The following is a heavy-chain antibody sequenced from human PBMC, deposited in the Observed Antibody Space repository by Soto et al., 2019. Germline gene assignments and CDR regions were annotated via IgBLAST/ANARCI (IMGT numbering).Heavy chain of an antibody. CDR2: IWYDGSNK. V-gene: IGHV3-33*06. CDR1: GFTFSSYG. D-gene: IGHD4-17*01. J-gene: IGHJ4*02. Sequence: GGSLRLSCAASGFTFSSYGMHWVRQAPGKGLEWVAVIWYDGSNKYYADSVKGRFTISRDNSKKSLHLQMNSLRAEDTAVYYCAKLRGDYTVFDYWGQGARVTVSS. CDR3: AKLRGDYTVFDY.